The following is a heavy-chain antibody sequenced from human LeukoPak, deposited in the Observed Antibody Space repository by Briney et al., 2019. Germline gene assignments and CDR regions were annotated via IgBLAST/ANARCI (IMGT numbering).Heavy chain of an antibody. CDR1: GYSFTSYW. D-gene: IGHD3-10*01. J-gene: IGHJ4*02. Sequence: GESLKISCKCSGYSFTSYWIGWVRQMPGKGLEWMGIIYPGDSDTRYSPSFQGQVTISADKSISTAYLQWSSLKASDTAMYYCARRYGSGSYERYFDYWGQGTLVTVSS. CDR3: ARRYGSGSYERYFDY. CDR2: IYPGDSDT. V-gene: IGHV5-51*01.